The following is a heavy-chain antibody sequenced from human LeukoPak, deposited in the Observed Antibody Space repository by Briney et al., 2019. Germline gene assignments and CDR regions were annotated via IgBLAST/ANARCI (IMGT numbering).Heavy chain of an antibody. CDR3: ARQVNSGSYLGYFDY. V-gene: IGHV4-39*07. CDR2: IYYSGST. CDR1: GGSISSSSYY. Sequence: SETLSLTCTVSGGSISSSSYYWGWIRQPPGKGLEWIGGIYYSGSTYYNPSLESRVTISVDTSKNQFSLRLSSVTAADTAVYYCARQVNSGSYLGYFDYWGQGALVTVSS. D-gene: IGHD1-26*01. J-gene: IGHJ4*02.